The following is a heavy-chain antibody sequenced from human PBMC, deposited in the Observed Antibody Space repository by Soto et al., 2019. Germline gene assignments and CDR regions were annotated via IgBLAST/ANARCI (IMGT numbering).Heavy chain of an antibody. D-gene: IGHD5-18*01. Sequence: PWGTLRLSCAASGWTVSSYYMSWVRQPPGKGLEWVSVIYSGGSTYYADSVKGRFTISRDNSKNTLYLQMNSLRAADTAVYYCARDGVDRAMGPCFVWGQGTLVTVSS. CDR2: IYSGGST. J-gene: IGHJ4*02. CDR1: GWTVSSYY. V-gene: IGHV3-53*01. CDR3: ARDGVDRAMGPCFV.